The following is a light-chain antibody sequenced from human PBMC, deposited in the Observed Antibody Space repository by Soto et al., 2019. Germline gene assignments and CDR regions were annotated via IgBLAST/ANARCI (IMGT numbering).Light chain of an antibody. CDR1: SGHSSYA. J-gene: IGLJ2*01. CDR2: LNSDGSH. Sequence: QAVVTQSPSASASLGASVELTCTLSSGHSSYAIAWHQQQPEKGPRYLMKLNSDGSHSKGDGIPDRFSGSSSGAERYLTISSLQSEDEADYYCQTWGTGIQVFGGGTKVTVL. CDR3: QTWGTGIQV. V-gene: IGLV4-69*01.